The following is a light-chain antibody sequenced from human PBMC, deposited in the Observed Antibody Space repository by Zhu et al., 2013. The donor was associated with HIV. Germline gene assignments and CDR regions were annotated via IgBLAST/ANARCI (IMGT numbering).Light chain of an antibody. CDR2: AAS. J-gene: IGKJ3*01. Sequence: ELDMTQSPATLSVSPGERVSLSCRASQSISTNLAWYHQKPGQSPRLLIYAASTRATGIPDRFSGSGSGTEFTLTIHSLQSEDFAVYYCQQYNRWPYTFGPGTKVDMK. V-gene: IGKV3-15*01. CDR1: QSISTN. CDR3: QQYNRWPYT.